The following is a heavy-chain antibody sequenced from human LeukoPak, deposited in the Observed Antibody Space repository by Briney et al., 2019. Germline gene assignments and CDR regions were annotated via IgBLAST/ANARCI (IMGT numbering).Heavy chain of an antibody. Sequence: SETLSLTCTVSGGSVSSGGSYWSWIRQHPGKGLEWIGYIYYSGSTYYNPSLKSRVTISVDTSKNQFSLKLSSVTAADTAVYYCARGGGWPDYWGQGTLVTVPS. CDR1: GGSVSSGGSY. J-gene: IGHJ4*02. D-gene: IGHD6-19*01. CDR3: ARGGGWPDY. CDR2: IYYSGST. V-gene: IGHV4-31*03.